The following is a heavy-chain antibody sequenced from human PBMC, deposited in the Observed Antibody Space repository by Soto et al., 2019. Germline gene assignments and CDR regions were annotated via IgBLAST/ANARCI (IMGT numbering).Heavy chain of an antibody. CDR1: GFTFSSYA. CDR2: ISYDGSNK. J-gene: IGHJ4*02. V-gene: IGHV3-30-3*01. Sequence: PGGSLRLSCAASGFTFSSYAMHWVRQAPGKGLEWVAVISYDGSNKYYADSVEGRFTISRDNSKNTLYLQMNSLRAEDTVVYYCARDGGDTAMVDWGQGTLVTVSS. CDR3: ARDGGDTAMVD. D-gene: IGHD5-18*01.